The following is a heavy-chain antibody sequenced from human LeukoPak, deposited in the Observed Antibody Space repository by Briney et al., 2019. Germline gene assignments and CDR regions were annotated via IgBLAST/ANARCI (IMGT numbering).Heavy chain of an antibody. CDR2: ISSSSSYI. Sequence: GGSLRLSCAASGFTFSSYSMNWVRQAPGKGLEWVSSISSSSSYIYYADSVKGRFTISRDNAKNSLYLQVNSLRAEDTAVFYCANYYYDKSGYKNWGQGTLVTVSS. V-gene: IGHV3-21*04. CDR1: GFTFSSYS. J-gene: IGHJ4*02. CDR3: ANYYYDKSGYKN. D-gene: IGHD3-22*01.